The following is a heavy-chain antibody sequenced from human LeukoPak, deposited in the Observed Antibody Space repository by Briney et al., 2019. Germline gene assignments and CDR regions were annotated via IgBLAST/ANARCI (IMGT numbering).Heavy chain of an antibody. J-gene: IGHJ6*02. D-gene: IGHD5-18*01. V-gene: IGHV1-24*01. CDR3: ATPTRGYSYGQGHYYYYGMDV. CDR1: GYTLTELS. Sequence: ASVKVSCKVSGYTLTELSMHWVRPAPGKGVEWVGGFDPEDGETIYAQKFQGRVTMTEDTSTDTAYMELSSLRSEDTAVYYCATPTRGYSYGQGHYYYYGMDVWGQGTTVTVSS. CDR2: FDPEDGET.